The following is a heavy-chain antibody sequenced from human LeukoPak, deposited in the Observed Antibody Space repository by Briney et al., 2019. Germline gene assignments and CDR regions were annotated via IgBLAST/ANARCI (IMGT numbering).Heavy chain of an antibody. D-gene: IGHD3-10*01. CDR2: ISGSGGNT. Sequence: GGSLRLSCATSGFTFSSYAMSWVRQAPGKGLEWVSNISGSGGNTYYAHSVKGRFTISRDYSKNTLYLQMNSLRTEETAVYYCAKGPAMVRGTFDPWGQGTLVTVSS. V-gene: IGHV3-23*01. J-gene: IGHJ5*02. CDR1: GFTFSSYA. CDR3: AKGPAMVRGTFDP.